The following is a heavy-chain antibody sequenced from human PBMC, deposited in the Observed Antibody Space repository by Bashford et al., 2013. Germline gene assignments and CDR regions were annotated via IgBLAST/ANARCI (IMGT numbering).Heavy chain of an antibody. Sequence: SETLSLTCTVSGGSISTGAYYWSWIRQHPGKGLEWIGYIYYSGDSYYNPSLKSRFTISVDTSKNQFSLKLRSVTVADTAVYFCARESISLDAFDIWGQGTMVTVSS. D-gene: IGHD3-3*01. V-gene: IGHV4-31*03. CDR2: IYYSGDS. CDR3: ARESISLDAFDI. CDR1: GGSISTGAYY. J-gene: IGHJ3*02.